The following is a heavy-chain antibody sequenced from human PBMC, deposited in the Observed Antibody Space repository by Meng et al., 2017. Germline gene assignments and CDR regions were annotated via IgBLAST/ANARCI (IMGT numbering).Heavy chain of an antibody. D-gene: IGHD4-17*01. CDR2: KFHSGIT. CDR1: GGSVSSDGYF. CDR3: ERGDYDGLAY. J-gene: IGHJ4*02. V-gene: IGHV4-31*03. Sequence: QVQLQESCPGLVKPSQTLSLTYTVSGGSVSSDGYFCNWIRQPPGKGIEWSGDKFHSGITYYNPSLESRITILIDTSKNQFVPKVTPVTAAETAVYYCERGDYDGLAYWGQGTLVTVSS.